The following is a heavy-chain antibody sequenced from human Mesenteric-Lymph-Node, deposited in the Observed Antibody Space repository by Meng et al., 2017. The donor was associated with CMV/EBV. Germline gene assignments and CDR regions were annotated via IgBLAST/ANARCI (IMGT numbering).Heavy chain of an antibody. J-gene: IGHJ4*02. V-gene: IGHV1-18*01. D-gene: IGHD3-10*01. Sequence: ASVKVSCKASGYTFTSYGISWVRQAPGQGLEWMGWISAYNGNTNYAQKLQGRVTMTRDTSTSTVYMELSSLRSEDTAVYYCARLARGVDLDYWGQGTLVTVSS. CDR1: GYTFTSYG. CDR2: ISAYNGNT. CDR3: ARLARGVDLDY.